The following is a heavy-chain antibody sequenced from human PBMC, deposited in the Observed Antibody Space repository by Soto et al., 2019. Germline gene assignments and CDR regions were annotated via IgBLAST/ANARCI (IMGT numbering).Heavy chain of an antibody. V-gene: IGHV3-30-3*01. CDR1: GFTFSSYA. Sequence: PGGSLRLSCAASGFTFSSYAMHWVRQAPGKGLEWVAVISYDGSNKYYADSVKGRFTISRDNSKNTLYLQMNSLGAEDTAVYYCARDRGYCTNGVCHCFDYWGQGTRVTVSS. D-gene: IGHD2-8*01. CDR2: ISYDGSNK. CDR3: ARDRGYCTNGVCHCFDY. J-gene: IGHJ4*02.